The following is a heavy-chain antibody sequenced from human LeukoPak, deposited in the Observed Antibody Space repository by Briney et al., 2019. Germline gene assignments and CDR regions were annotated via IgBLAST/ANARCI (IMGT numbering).Heavy chain of an antibody. D-gene: IGHD3-22*01. CDR3: ARTARYYDSSGYIIPFDY. J-gene: IGHJ4*02. V-gene: IGHV3-48*03. CDR1: GFTFSSYE. Sequence: GGSLRLSCAASGFTFSSYEMNWVRQAPGKGLEWVSYISSSGSIIYYADSVKGRFTISRDNAKNSLYLQMNSLRAEDTAVYYCARTARYYDSSGYIIPFDYWGQGTLVTVSS. CDR2: ISSSGSII.